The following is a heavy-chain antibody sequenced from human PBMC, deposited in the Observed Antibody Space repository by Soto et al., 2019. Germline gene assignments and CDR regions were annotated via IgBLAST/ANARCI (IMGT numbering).Heavy chain of an antibody. D-gene: IGHD3-10*01. J-gene: IGHJ4*02. CDR1: GFTFSSYG. CDR3: ARESITMVRGVDY. Sequence: QVQLVESGGGVVQPGRSLRLSCAASGFTFSSYGMHWVRQAPGKGLDWVAVIWYDGSNKYYADSVKGRFTISRDNSKNTLYLQMNSLRAEDTAVYYCARESITMVRGVDYWGQGTLVTVSS. V-gene: IGHV3-33*01. CDR2: IWYDGSNK.